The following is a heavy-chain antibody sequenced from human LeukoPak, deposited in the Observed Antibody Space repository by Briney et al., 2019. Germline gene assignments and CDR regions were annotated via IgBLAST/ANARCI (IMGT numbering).Heavy chain of an antibody. J-gene: IGHJ6*02. Sequence: GGSLKLSCAASGFTFDDYGMSWVRQAPGKGLEWVSGINWNGGSTGYADSVKGRFTISRDNAKNSLYLQMNSLRAEDTALYHCARDMTDTAMVYYYYGMDVWGQGTTVTVSS. CDR1: GFTFDDYG. CDR3: ARDMTDTAMVYYYYGMDV. CDR2: INWNGGST. D-gene: IGHD5-18*01. V-gene: IGHV3-20*01.